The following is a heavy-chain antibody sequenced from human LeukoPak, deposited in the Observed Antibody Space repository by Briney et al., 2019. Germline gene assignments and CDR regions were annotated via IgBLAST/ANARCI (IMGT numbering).Heavy chain of an antibody. Sequence: SETLSLTCTVSGGSVNSYYLSWIRQPAGKTLEWIGRIYDGGSTNYNPSLKSRVTMSVDTSKNQISLKLKSVTAADTAVYYCARDSGTSGEVMFDPWGQGALVTVSS. D-gene: IGHD3-16*01. J-gene: IGHJ5*02. CDR1: GGSVNSYY. CDR2: IYDGGST. V-gene: IGHV4-4*07. CDR3: ARDSGTSGEVMFDP.